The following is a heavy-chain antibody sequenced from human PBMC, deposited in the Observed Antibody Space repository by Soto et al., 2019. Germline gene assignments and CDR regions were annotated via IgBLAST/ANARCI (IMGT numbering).Heavy chain of an antibody. CDR2: IGGNGADT. V-gene: IGHV3-23*01. CDR3: AIPSGLTVTGPDY. CDR1: GFIFSNYA. J-gene: IGHJ4*02. D-gene: IGHD6-19*01. Sequence: EVQLLESGGGLVQPGGSLRLSCAASGFIFSNYAMSWVRQAPGKGLEWVSAIGGNGADTYYADSVKGRFTISRDNSKSTLYLQMNSLRAEDTAVYFCAIPSGLTVTGPDYWGQGTLVTVSS.